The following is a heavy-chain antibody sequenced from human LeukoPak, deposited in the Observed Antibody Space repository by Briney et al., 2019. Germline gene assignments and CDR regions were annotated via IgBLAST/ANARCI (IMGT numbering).Heavy chain of an antibody. V-gene: IGHV3-49*04. CDR2: IRSKANGGTT. CDR3: ASSRRFGEFVFDY. D-gene: IGHD3-10*01. J-gene: IGHJ4*02. Sequence: GGSLRLSCTVSGFTFGDYAMSWVRQAPGKGLEWVGFIRSKANGGTTDYAASVKGRFTTSRDDSKSSLYLQMNSLKSEDTAVYYCASSRRFGEFVFDYWGQGTLVTVSS. CDR1: GFTFGDYA.